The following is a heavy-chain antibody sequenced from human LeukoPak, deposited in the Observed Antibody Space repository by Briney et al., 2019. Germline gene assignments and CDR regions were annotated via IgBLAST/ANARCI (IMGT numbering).Heavy chain of an antibody. V-gene: IGHV1-24*01. CDR2: FDPEDGET. D-gene: IGHD3-3*01. CDR3: ATEVNDFWSAYYRAFDY. CDR1: GYTLTELS. J-gene: IGHJ4*02. Sequence: ASVKVSCKVSGYTLTELSMHWVRQAPGKGLEWMGGFDPEDGETIYAQKFQGRVTMTEDTSTDTAYMELSSLRSEDTAVYYCATEVNDFWSAYYRAFDYWGQGTLVTVSS.